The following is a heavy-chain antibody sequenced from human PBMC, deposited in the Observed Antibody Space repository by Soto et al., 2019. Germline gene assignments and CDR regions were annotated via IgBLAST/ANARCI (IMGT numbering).Heavy chain of an antibody. J-gene: IGHJ4*02. CDR2: IYYSGST. CDR1: GGSLSSGGYY. D-gene: IGHD1-26*01. CDR3: ARVPSIGRGYFDY. V-gene: IGHV4-31*03. Sequence: QVQLQESGPGLVKPSQTLSLTCTVSGGSLSSGGYYWSWIGQHPGNGLEWIGYIYYSGSTYYNPSLKSRVTISVDTSTNQFSLKRSSVTAADTAVYYCARVPSIGRGYFDYWGQGTLVTVSS.